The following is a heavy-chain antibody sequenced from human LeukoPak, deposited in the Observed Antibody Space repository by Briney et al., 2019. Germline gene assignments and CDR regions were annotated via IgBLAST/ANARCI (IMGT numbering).Heavy chain of an antibody. Sequence: GGSLRLSCAASGLTFSSYAMSWVRQAPGKGLDWVSVISGGGGSTYYADSVKGRFTISRDNSKNTLYLQINSLRAEDTAVYYCAKGDYYYCSGGSCYSSPFDYWGQGTLVTVSS. V-gene: IGHV3-23*01. CDR3: AKGDYYYCSGGSCYSSPFDY. D-gene: IGHD2-15*01. CDR1: GLTFSSYA. CDR2: ISGGGGST. J-gene: IGHJ4*02.